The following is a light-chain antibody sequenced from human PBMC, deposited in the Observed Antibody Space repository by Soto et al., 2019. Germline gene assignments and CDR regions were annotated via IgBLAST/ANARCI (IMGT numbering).Light chain of an antibody. V-gene: IGLV3-25*02. J-gene: IGLJ2*01. CDR2: KGS. Sequence: SHELTQPPSESVSPGHTARITCSGDAWQKQYAYWSQQKPGQAPVLVIYKGSERPSGIPERFSGSSSGTTVTLTISGVQAEDEADYYCQSADSSGAYDVVFGVGVNLTVL. CDR1: AWQKQY. CDR3: QSADSSGAYDVV.